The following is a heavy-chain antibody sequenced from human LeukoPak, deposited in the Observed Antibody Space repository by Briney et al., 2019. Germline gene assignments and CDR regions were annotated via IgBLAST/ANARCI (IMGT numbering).Heavy chain of an antibody. CDR1: GYTFNYYY. V-gene: IGHV1-2*02. Sequence: ASVNVSCKASGYTFNYYYMHWVRQAPGQGLEWMGWINPSSGATNYAQKFQGRVTMTRDTSVSTAYMELTRLRSDDSAVFYCIRGPGHYFDYWGQGTVVTVPS. D-gene: IGHD3-10*01. CDR2: INPSSGAT. J-gene: IGHJ4*02. CDR3: IRGPGHYFDY.